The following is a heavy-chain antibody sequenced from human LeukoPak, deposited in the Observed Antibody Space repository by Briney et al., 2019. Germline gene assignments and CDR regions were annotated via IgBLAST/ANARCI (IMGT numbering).Heavy chain of an antibody. CDR3: VRGLENRIAAAGVGLFDP. J-gene: IGHJ5*02. CDR2: ISAYNGNT. CDR1: GYTFTSYG. D-gene: IGHD6-13*01. Sequence: ASVKASCKASGYTFTSYGISWVRQAPGQGLEWMGWISAYNGNTNYAQKLQGRVTMTTDTSTSTAYMELRSLRSDDTAVYYCVRGLENRIAAAGVGLFDPWGQGTLVTVSS. V-gene: IGHV1-18*01.